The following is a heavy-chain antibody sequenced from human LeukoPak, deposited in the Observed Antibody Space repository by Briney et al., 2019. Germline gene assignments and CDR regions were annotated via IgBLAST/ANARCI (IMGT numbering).Heavy chain of an antibody. CDR2: IYWDDEK. V-gene: IGHV2-5*02. J-gene: IGHJ4*02. D-gene: IGHD2-21*01. CDR1: GFSLTTYGVG. CDR3: ALLNFYNYGGFSRAFDY. Sequence: SGPTLVKPTQTFTLTCTYSGFSLTTYGVGVGWIRQPPGKALEGLALIYWDDEKRYRPSLRTRLTITKDTSKSQVVLTLTNVDPVDTATYYCALLNFYNYGGFSRAFDYWGQGILVTVSS.